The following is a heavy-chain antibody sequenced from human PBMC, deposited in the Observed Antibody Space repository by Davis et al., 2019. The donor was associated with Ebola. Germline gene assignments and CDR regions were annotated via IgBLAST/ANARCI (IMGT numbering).Heavy chain of an antibody. D-gene: IGHD3-3*01. CDR2: IRSKAYGGTT. V-gene: IGHV3-49*04. Sequence: GESLKISCAASGFTFSSYAMSWVRQAPGKGLEWVGFIRSKAYGGTTEYAASVKGRFTISRDDSKSIAYLQMNSLKTEDTAVYYCTRAIWSPRYGMDVWGQGTTVTVSS. CDR3: TRAIWSPRYGMDV. J-gene: IGHJ6*02. CDR1: GFTFSSYA.